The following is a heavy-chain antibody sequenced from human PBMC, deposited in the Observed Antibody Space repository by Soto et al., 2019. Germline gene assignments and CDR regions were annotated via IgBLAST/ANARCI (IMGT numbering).Heavy chain of an antibody. J-gene: IGHJ4*02. CDR1: GGSISSYY. CDR3: ARLTRYDNFDY. V-gene: IGHV4-59*08. CDR2: IYYSGST. Sequence: PSETLSLTCTVSGGSISSYYWSWIRQPPGKGLEWIGYIYYSGSTNYNPSLKSRVTISVDTSKNQFSLKLSSVTAADTAVYYCARLTRYDNFDYWGQGTLVTVSS. D-gene: IGHD3-9*01.